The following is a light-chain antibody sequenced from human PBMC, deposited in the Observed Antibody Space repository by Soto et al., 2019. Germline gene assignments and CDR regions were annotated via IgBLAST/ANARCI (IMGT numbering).Light chain of an antibody. V-gene: IGKV1-39*01. CDR1: RNISSD. CDR3: QQSYSTLPYT. Sequence: IQMTQSPSSLSSSVGDRVTLTCRASRNISSDLNWYQQKPGKAPKLLIYRASTLQNGVPSRFSGSGCATDFTLAIATLQPEDFATSSCQQSYSTLPYTVGRGTKVEIK. CDR2: RAS. J-gene: IGKJ2*01.